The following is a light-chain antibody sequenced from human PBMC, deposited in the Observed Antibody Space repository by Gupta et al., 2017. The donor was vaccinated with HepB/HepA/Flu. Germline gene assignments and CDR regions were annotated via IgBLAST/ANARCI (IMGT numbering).Light chain of an antibody. CDR1: QSISSY. CDR3: QQRSNWPPWT. Sequence: EIVLTQSPATLSLSPGERATLSCRASQSISSYLAWYQQKPGQAPRLLIYEASNRDTSIPARFSGSGYGTDLTLTISSREPEDFAVYYCQQRSNWPPWTFGQGTKVEIK. CDR2: EAS. V-gene: IGKV3-11*01. J-gene: IGKJ1*01.